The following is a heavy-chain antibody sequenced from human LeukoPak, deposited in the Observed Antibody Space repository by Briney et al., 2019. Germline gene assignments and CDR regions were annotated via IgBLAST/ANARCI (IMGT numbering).Heavy chain of an antibody. CDR2: IKSDGSEK. J-gene: IGHJ4*02. V-gene: IGHV3-7*01. Sequence: GGSLRLSCGASGFSFICHWMTWVRQAPGKGLEWVANIKSDGSEKYYADSVKGRFTISRDNAKNSLSLQMNSPRVEDTAQYYCAGEERIGELSKFDYWGQGTLVTVSS. CDR3: AGEERIGELSKFDY. CDR1: GFSFICHW. D-gene: IGHD3-10*01.